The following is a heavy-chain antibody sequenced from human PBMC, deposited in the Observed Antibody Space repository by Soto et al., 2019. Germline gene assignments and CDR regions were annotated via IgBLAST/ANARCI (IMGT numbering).Heavy chain of an antibody. CDR3: ARHTTGYNPLDY. CDR1: WYRFTRYG. J-gene: IGHJ4*02. Sequence: VESVEIFRRILWYRFTRYGLGWVPQMPGKGLECMGIIHCDYSDIRYSPSFQGLVTISADTSISTAYLQWSSLKASDTAMYYCARHTTGYNPLDYWGQGTMVTVSS. D-gene: IGHD5-12*01. CDR2: IHCDYSDI. V-gene: IGHV5-51*01.